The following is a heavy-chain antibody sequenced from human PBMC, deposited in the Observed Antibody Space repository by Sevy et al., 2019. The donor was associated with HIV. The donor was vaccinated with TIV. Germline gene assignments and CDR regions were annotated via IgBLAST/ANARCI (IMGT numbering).Heavy chain of an antibody. CDR2: IYSGDST. J-gene: IGHJ4*02. CDR1: GFTVSNNY. CDR3: AKDLGFRELSGFDY. Sequence: GGSLRLSCAASGFTVSNNYMSWVRQAPGKGLQWVSVIYSGDSTYYADSVKGRFTISRDNSKNTLYLQMNSLRAEDTAVYYCAKDLGFRELSGFDYWGQGTLVTVSS. V-gene: IGHV3-53*01. D-gene: IGHD3-10*01.